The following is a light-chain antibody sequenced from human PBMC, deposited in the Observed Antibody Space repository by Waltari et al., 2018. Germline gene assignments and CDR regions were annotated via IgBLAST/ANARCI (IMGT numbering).Light chain of an antibody. CDR3: QQYNYWPPAYS. J-gene: IGKJ2*01. Sequence: EIVMTQSPATLSISPGERATLSCRASRYVGPSLAWYQPNPGQAPRLLIYDASARATGIPARFSGSGSGTEFTLTISSLQSEDFVVYYCQQYNYWPPAYSFGQGTKLEIK. CDR2: DAS. CDR1: RYVGPS. V-gene: IGKV3-15*01.